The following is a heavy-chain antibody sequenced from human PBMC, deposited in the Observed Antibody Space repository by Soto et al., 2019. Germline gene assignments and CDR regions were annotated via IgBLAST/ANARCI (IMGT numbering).Heavy chain of an antibody. D-gene: IGHD3-22*01. J-gene: IGHJ4*02. Sequence: SETLSLTCTVSGGSISSGGYYWSWIRQHPGKGLEWIGYIYYSGSTYYNPSLKSRVTISVDTSKNQFSLKLSSVTAADTAVYYCARGYYDSSGYWSVFFDYWGQGTLVTVSS. CDR2: IYYSGST. V-gene: IGHV4-31*03. CDR3: ARGYYDSSGYWSVFFDY. CDR1: GGSISSGGYY.